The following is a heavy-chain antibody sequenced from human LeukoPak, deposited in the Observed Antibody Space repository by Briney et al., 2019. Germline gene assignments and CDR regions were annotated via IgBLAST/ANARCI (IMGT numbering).Heavy chain of an antibody. D-gene: IGHD5-24*01. CDR2: IRYDGSNK. V-gene: IGHV3-30*02. Sequence: GGSLRLSCAASGFTFSSYGMHWVRQAPGKGLEWVAFIRYDGSNKYYADSVKGRFTISRDNSKNTLYLQMNSLRAEDTAVYYCARGGDGYNEALDYWGQGTLVTVSS. J-gene: IGHJ4*02. CDR3: ARGGDGYNEALDY. CDR1: GFTFSSYG.